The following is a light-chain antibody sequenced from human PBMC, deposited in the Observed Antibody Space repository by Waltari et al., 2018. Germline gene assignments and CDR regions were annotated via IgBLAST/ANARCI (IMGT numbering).Light chain of an antibody. Sequence: DIQMTQSPSSMSAPVGDRVPITCQPNQVIYKPLNWYQQKPGKAPNLLFNGSSNLEPGVPSRFIGSGSGTHFTFTISSLQPDDFATYYCQQYDTPLSFGGGTKVAIK. J-gene: IGKJ4*01. CDR2: GSS. V-gene: IGKV1-33*01. CDR3: QQYDTPLS. CDR1: QVIYKP.